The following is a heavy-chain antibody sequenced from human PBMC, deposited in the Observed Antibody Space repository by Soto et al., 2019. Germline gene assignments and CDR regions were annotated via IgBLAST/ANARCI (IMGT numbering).Heavy chain of an antibody. V-gene: IGHV3-23*01. CDR2: LSGGSAAT. D-gene: IGHD2-2*01. CDR1: GFTFSSYA. CDR3: ASISGFTTSWAPL. J-gene: IGHJ1*01. Sequence: GGSLRLSCAASGFTFSSYAMSWVRQAPGKGLEWVSALSGGSAATYYADSVKGRFTVSRDNSKTTLHLQMNSLRADDTAIYYCASISGFTTSWAPLWGQGTLVTVSS.